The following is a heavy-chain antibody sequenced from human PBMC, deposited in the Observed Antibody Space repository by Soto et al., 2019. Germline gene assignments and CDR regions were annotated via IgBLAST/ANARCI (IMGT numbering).Heavy chain of an antibody. Sequence: SETLSLTCAVSGASVSSTYWWSWVRQPPGKGPEWIGEINHRGSANYNPSLKSRVTISVDISKSQFSLRLTSVTAADTAVYYCARYNAASGTYYYDFWGQGALVTVSS. D-gene: IGHD6-13*01. CDR1: GASVSSTYW. J-gene: IGHJ4*02. V-gene: IGHV4-4*02. CDR2: INHRGSA. CDR3: ARYNAASGTYYYDF.